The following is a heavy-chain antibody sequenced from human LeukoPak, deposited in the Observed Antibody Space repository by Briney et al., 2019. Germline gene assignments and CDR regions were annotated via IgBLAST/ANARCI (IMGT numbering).Heavy chain of an antibody. J-gene: IGHJ3*02. D-gene: IGHD1-1*01. CDR1: GYSFSNYW. V-gene: IGHV5-51*01. CDR3: ARRAEWERLIGHVFDI. Sequence: GESLKISCKGSGYSFSNYWIGWVRQMPGKGLEWMGVIYPGDSDTTYSPSFQGQVTISADKSINTAYLQWSSLKASDSAMYYCARRAEWERLIGHVFDIWGQGTRVSVSS. CDR2: IYPGDSDT.